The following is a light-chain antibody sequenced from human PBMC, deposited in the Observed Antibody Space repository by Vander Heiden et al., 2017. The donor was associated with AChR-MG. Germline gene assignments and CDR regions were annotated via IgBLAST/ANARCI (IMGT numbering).Light chain of an antibody. CDR3: QSADITGTSYV. CDR1: VLSTQS. V-gene: IGLV3-25*03. Sequence: SYELTQPPSVSVSPGQTARITCSAAVLSTQSVDWYQQRPGQAPVVVIFKDIERPSGISERFSGSRSGTTVTLTISGVQPEDEAAYYCQSADITGTSYVFGAGTKVTVL. CDR2: KDI. J-gene: IGLJ1*01.